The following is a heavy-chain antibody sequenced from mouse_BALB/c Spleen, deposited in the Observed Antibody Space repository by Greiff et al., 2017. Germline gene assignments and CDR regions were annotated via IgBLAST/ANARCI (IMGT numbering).Heavy chain of an antibody. Sequence: EVKLEESGGGLVKPGGSLKLSCAASGFTFSSYAMSWVRQTPEKRLEWVATISSGGSYTYYPDSVKGRFTISRDNAKNTLYLQMSSLRSEDTAMYYCAREGTGTFAYWGQGTLVTVSA. J-gene: IGHJ3*01. CDR2: ISSGGSYT. CDR1: GFTFSSYA. CDR3: AREGTGTFAY. D-gene: IGHD4-1*01. V-gene: IGHV5-9-3*01.